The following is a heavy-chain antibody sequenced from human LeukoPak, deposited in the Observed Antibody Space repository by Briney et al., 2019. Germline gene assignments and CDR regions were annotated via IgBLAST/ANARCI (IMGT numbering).Heavy chain of an antibody. CDR1: GYTFTSYG. CDR2: ISAYNGNT. CDR3: ARDQSGYDPDAFDI. J-gene: IGHJ3*02. D-gene: IGHD5-12*01. Sequence: ASVKVSCKASGYTFTSYGISWVRQAPGQGLEWMGWISAYNGNTNYAQKLQGRVTMTTDTSTSTAYMELRSLRSDDTAVYYCARDQSGYDPDAFDIWGQGTMVTVSS. V-gene: IGHV1-18*01.